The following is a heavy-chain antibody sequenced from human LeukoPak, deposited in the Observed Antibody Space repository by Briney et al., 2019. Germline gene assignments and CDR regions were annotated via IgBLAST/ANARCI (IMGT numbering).Heavy chain of an antibody. J-gene: IGHJ4*02. CDR3: AKKRSSGGATQFDY. CDR2: IKSDGSST. Sequence: GGSLRLSCAASGFPFSSYWMHWVRQAPGKGLVWVSRIKSDGSSTNYADSVKGRFTISRDNAKNTLYLQMNSLRADDTAVYYCAKKRSSGGATQFDYWGQGTLVTVSS. CDR1: GFPFSSYW. V-gene: IGHV3-74*01. D-gene: IGHD2-15*01.